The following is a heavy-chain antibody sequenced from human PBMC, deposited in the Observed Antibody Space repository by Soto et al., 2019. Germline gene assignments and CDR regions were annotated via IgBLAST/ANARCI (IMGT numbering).Heavy chain of an antibody. CDR2: IYYSGST. CDR3: ASLDSSGYYRVY. CDR1: GGSISSGGYY. V-gene: IGHV4-31*03. Sequence: SETLSLTCTVSGGSISSGGYYWSWIRQHPGKGLEWIGYIYYSGSTYYNPSLKSRVTISVDTSKNQFSLKLSSVTAADTAVYYCASLDSSGYYRVYWGQGTLVTVSS. D-gene: IGHD3-22*01. J-gene: IGHJ4*02.